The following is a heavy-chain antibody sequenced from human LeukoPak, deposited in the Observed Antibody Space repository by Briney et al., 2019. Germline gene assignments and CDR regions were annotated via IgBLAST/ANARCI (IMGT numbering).Heavy chain of an antibody. CDR3: ARDQYSYAHAAH. CDR2: ISYDGNNK. D-gene: IGHD5-18*01. CDR1: GFTFSSYA. Sequence: PGGSLRLSCAASGFTFSSYAMHWVRQAPGKGLEWVAVISYDGNNKYYADSVKGRFTIPRDNSKNTLHLQMNSLRAEDTAVYYCARDQYSYAHAAHWGQGTLVTVSS. J-gene: IGHJ4*02. V-gene: IGHV3-30*14.